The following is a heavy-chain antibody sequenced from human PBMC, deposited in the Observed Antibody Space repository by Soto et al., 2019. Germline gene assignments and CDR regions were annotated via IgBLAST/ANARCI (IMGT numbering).Heavy chain of an antibody. CDR2: IRNKANTYTT. CDR1: GFTFSDRY. CDR3: ARVGGYAIDY. Sequence: VQLVESGGGLVQPGGSLRLSCAAAGFTFSDRYMDWVRQAPGKGLEWGGRIRNKANTYTTDYAAFVKGRFTISRDDSRNSLYLQTNSLKTEYTAVYYCARVGGYAIDYWGQGTLVTVSS. V-gene: IGHV3-72*01. J-gene: IGHJ4*02. D-gene: IGHD5-12*01.